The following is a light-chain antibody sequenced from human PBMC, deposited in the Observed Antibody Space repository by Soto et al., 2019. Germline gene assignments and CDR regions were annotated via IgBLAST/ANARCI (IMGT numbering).Light chain of an antibody. V-gene: IGKV1-39*01. J-gene: IGKJ3*01. CDR3: QQSYSTPFT. CDR2: AAS. Sequence: DIQMTQSPSSLSASVGDRVTITCRASQSISSYLNWYQQKPGKAPKLLISAASNLQNGVPSRVSGSGSGTDFTLTISSLQPEDFALYYCQQSYSTPFTFGPGTKVDI. CDR1: QSISSY.